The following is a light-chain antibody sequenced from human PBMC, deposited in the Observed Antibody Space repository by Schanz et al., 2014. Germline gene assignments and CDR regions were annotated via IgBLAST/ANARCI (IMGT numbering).Light chain of an antibody. Sequence: QSVLTQPPSASGPPGQRVTISCSGSSSNIGSTTVNWYQQLPGTAPKLLIYSSNQRPSGVPDRFSGSKFGTSASLAISGLQSEDEAEYYCAAWDDSLNGPVFGGGTKLTVL. CDR2: SSN. V-gene: IGLV1-44*01. J-gene: IGLJ3*02. CDR3: AAWDDSLNGPV. CDR1: SSNIGSTT.